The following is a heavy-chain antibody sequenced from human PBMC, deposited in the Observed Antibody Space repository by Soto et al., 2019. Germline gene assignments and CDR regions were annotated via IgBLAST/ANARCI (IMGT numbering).Heavy chain of an antibody. CDR1: GVSISTTNY. CDR3: ARFDYYDSSGYLDFGPK. CDR2: IYHSGSA. V-gene: IGHV4-4*02. J-gene: IGHJ1*01. Sequence: SETLSLTSAVSGVSISTTNYRTWVRQPPGKGLEWIGQIYHSGSAKYNPSLESRVTISVDKSKNQFSLILTSVTAADTAMYYCARFDYYDSSGYLDFGPKWGQG. D-gene: IGHD3-22*01.